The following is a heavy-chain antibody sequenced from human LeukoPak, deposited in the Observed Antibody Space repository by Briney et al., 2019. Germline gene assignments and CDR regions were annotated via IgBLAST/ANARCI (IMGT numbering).Heavy chain of an antibody. CDR3: ARRKGIGPYKDWFDP. CDR2: IDYSGSA. D-gene: IGHD1-1*01. V-gene: IGHV4-59*08. CDR1: GGSISTFY. J-gene: IGHJ5*02. Sequence: SETLSLTCRVSGGSISTFYWSWIRQPPGKGLEWIGCIDYSGSAYYNPSLKSRVSMSVDTSTNQLSLKLSSVTAADTAVYYCARRKGIGPYKDWFDPWGQGTLVTVSS.